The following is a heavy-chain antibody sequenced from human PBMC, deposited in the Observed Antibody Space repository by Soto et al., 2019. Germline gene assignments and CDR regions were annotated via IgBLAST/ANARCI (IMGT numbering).Heavy chain of an antibody. CDR1: GYTFTSYG. D-gene: IGHD5-12*01. J-gene: IGHJ6*02. CDR2: ISAYNGNT. CDR3: ARARGYSGYDRFYPRMDV. V-gene: IGHV1-18*01. Sequence: ASVKVSCKASGYTFTSYGISWVRQAPGQGLEWMGWISAYNGNTNYAQKLQGRVTMTTDKSTSTAYMELSSLRSEDTAVYYCARARGYSGYDRFYPRMDVWGRGTTVTVS.